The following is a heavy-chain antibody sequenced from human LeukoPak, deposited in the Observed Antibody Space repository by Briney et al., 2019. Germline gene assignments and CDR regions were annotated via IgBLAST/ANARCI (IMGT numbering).Heavy chain of an antibody. D-gene: IGHD3-22*01. Sequence: GGPLRLPCAASGFIFSTYWMTRLRQAPGKGLEWVATRKQDGSHTHYVGSVQGRFTISRDNAKNSLYLQMNSLRDEYTAVYYCARDYGTSGYDLHDYWGQGTLVNASS. CDR2: RKQDGSHT. CDR3: ARDYGTSGYDLHDY. CDR1: GFIFSTYW. J-gene: IGHJ4*02. V-gene: IGHV3-7*01.